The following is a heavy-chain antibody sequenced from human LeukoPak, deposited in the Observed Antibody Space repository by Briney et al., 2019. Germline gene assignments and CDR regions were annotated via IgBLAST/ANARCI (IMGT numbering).Heavy chain of an antibody. CDR3: ARGYFDILTGYSPYGMDV. Sequence: SETLSLTCTVSGGSISSYYWSWIRQPPGKGLEWIGYIYYSGSTNYNPSLKSRVTISVDTSKNQFSLKLSSVTAADTAVYYSARGYFDILTGYSPYGMDVWGQGTTVTVSS. D-gene: IGHD3-9*01. CDR2: IYYSGST. CDR1: GGSISSYY. V-gene: IGHV4-59*01. J-gene: IGHJ6*02.